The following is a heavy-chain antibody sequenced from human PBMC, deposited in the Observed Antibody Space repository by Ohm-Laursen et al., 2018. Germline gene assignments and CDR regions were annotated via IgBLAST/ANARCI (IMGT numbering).Heavy chain of an antibody. Sequence: LRLSCTASGFTFNKFWMTWVRQAPAKGLEWLANINQDGRKKNYLYSVKGRFTISRDKAKNSLYLQMNSLRAEDTALYYCAKALGYSSSWYDPRFDYWGQGTLVTVSS. V-gene: IGHV3-7*03. CDR3: AKALGYSSSWYDPRFDY. D-gene: IGHD6-13*01. CDR2: INQDGRKK. CDR1: GFTFNKFW. J-gene: IGHJ4*02.